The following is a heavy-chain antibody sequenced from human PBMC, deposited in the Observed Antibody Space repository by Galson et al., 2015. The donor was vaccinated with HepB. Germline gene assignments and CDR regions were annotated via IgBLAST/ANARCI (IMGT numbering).Heavy chain of an antibody. V-gene: IGHV3-30*18. D-gene: IGHD3-16*01. J-gene: IGHJ4*02. CDR2: ISHDGNNK. Sequence: SLRLSCAASGFTFSSYGMHWVRQAPGKGLEWVATISHDGNNKYYADAMTGRFTISRDNSKDTLYLQMNSLRAEDTAVYYCSNRDRTGGGILYPDSWGQGTLVTVSS. CDR3: SNRDRTGGGILYPDS. CDR1: GFTFSSYG.